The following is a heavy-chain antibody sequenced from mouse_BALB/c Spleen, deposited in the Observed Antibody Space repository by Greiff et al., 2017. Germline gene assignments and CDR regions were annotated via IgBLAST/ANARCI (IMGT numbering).Heavy chain of an antibody. CDR1: GYTFTSYW. Sequence: VQLQQSGAELAKPGASVKMSCKASGYTFTSYWMHWVKQRPGQGLEWIGYINPSTGYTEYNQKFKDKATLTADKSSSTAYMQLSSLTSEDSAVYYCARRDYDGYYWFAYWGQGTLVTVSA. D-gene: IGHD2-3*01. J-gene: IGHJ3*01. V-gene: IGHV1-7*01. CDR2: INPSTGYT. CDR3: ARRDYDGYYWFAY.